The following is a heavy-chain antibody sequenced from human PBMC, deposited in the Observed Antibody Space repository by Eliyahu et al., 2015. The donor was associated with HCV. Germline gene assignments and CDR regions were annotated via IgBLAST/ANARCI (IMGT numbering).Heavy chain of an antibody. CDR1: GFTFSNAW. CDR2: IKSKTDGGTA. Sequence: EVQLVESGGGLVKPGGSLRLSCAASGFTFSNAWMNWVRQVPGKGLGWVGRIKSKTDGGTAAYVAPVKGRFTISRDDSKNMLYLQMNSLKTEDTAVYYCHHTIFGVAGYYYGMDVWGQGTTVTVSS. J-gene: IGHJ6*02. CDR3: HHTIFGVAGYYYGMDV. D-gene: IGHD3-3*01. V-gene: IGHV3-15*07.